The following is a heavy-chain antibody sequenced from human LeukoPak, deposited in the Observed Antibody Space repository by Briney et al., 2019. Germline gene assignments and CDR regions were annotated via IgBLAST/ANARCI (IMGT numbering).Heavy chain of an antibody. J-gene: IGHJ3*01. CDR1: GFTFSDPY. CDR2: ISGSGTDI. D-gene: IGHD2/OR15-2a*01. V-gene: IGHV3-11*06. Sequence: GGSLRLSCEASGFTFSDPYMSWIRQAPGKGLECLSYISGSGTDINYADSVKGRFTISRDNAKNSLYLQMNSLRAEDTAVYYCAKNHDSNSYHTDDAFDVWGQGTMVTVSS. CDR3: AKNHDSNSYHTDDAFDV.